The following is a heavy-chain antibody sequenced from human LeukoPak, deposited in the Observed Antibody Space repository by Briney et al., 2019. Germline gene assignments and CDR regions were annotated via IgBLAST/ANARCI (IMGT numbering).Heavy chain of an antibody. V-gene: IGHV3-21*01. CDR1: GFTFSSYS. CDR2: ISSSSSYI. Sequence: GGSLRLSCAASGFTFSSYSMNWVRQAPGKGLEWVSSISSSSSYIYYADSVKGRFTISRDNAKNSLYLQMNSLRAEDTAVYYCARPHSGSYSPFDYWGQGTLVTVSS. D-gene: IGHD1-26*01. J-gene: IGHJ4*02. CDR3: ARPHSGSYSPFDY.